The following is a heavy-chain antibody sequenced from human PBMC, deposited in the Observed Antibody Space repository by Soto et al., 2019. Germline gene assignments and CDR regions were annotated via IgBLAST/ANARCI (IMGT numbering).Heavy chain of an antibody. CDR2: ISGSGGST. D-gene: IGHD2-2*01. CDR3: EKKYRSEYQLLPPDCFDY. CDR1: GFTFSSYA. Sequence: EVQLLESGGGLVQPGGSLRLSCAASGFTFSSYAMSWVRQAPGKGLEWVSAISGSGGSTYYADSVKGRFTISRDNSMNTLYLQMISLRAEDTAVYYCEKKYRSEYQLLPPDCFDYWGQGTLVTVSS. J-gene: IGHJ4*02. V-gene: IGHV3-23*01.